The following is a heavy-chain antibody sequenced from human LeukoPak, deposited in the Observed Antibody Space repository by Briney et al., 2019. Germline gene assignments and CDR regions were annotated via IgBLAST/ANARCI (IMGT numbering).Heavy chain of an antibody. D-gene: IGHD4-17*01. CDR3: ARANPTTPIYYFDF. V-gene: IGHV3-48*01. J-gene: IGHJ4*02. Sequence: GGSLRLSCVGFGFTFRSHGMNWVRQAPGKGLEWMSYISSSADRIYYADSVRGRLAISRDNDRNSLFSEMNTLRAEDTAVYYCARANPTTPIYYFDFWGRGTLVTVSS. CDR2: ISSSADRI. CDR1: GFTFRSHG.